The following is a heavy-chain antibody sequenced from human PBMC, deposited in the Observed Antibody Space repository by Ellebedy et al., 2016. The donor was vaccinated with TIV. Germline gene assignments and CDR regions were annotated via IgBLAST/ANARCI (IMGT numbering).Heavy chain of an antibody. CDR2: IYSGGST. Sequence: GESLKISCAASGFTVSSNYMGWVRQAPGKGLEWVSVIYSGGSTYYADSVKGRFTISRHNSKNTLYLQMNSLRAEDTAVYYCAREGYDILTGGMDVWGKGTTVTVSS. D-gene: IGHD3-9*01. J-gene: IGHJ6*04. CDR1: GFTVSSNY. CDR3: AREGYDILTGGMDV. V-gene: IGHV3-53*04.